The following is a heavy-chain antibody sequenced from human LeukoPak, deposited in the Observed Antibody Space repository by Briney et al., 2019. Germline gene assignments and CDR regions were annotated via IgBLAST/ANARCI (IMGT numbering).Heavy chain of an antibody. CDR3: ARDAYCSSSSCSVDY. V-gene: IGHV3-21*01. CDR2: ITTTGTYI. D-gene: IGHD2-2*01. CDR1: GFTFSTYN. J-gene: IGHJ4*02. Sequence: GGSLRLSCAASGFTFSTYNMNWVRQAPGKGLEWVSSITTTGTYIYYADSVKGRFTTSRDNAKNSLFLQMNSLRAEDTAVYYCARDAYCSSSSCSVDYWGQGTLVTVSS.